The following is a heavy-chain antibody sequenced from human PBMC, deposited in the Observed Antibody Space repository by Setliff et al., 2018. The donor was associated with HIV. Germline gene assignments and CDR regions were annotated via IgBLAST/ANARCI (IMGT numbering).Heavy chain of an antibody. CDR2: IYYSGNT. V-gene: IGHV4-59*06. Sequence: PSETLSLTCTVSGGSISSYYWSWIRQHPGKGLEWIGIIYYSGNTYYNPSLKSRVAMSVDTSKNQFSLKLNSVTAADTAMYYCARESRVVEGSAYWYFDLWGRGTLVTVSS. D-gene: IGHD2-15*01. CDR1: GGSISSYY. CDR3: ARESRVVEGSAYWYFDL. J-gene: IGHJ2*01.